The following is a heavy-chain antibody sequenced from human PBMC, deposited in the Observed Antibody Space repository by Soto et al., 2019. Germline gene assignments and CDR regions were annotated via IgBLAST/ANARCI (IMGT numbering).Heavy chain of an antibody. CDR2: IIPILGRE. CDR1: GGTFSSYT. V-gene: IGHV1-69*08. D-gene: IGHD5-12*01. J-gene: IGHJ4*02. CDR3: ASDQLRDGSNYYY. Sequence: QVQLVQSGAEVKKPGSSVKVSCKASGGTFSSYTISWVRQAPGQGLEWMGRIIPILGRENYAQKFQGRVTITEDKPTSTAYLDLGNLRSEDTAVYYCASDQLRDGSNYYYWGQGTLVTVSS.